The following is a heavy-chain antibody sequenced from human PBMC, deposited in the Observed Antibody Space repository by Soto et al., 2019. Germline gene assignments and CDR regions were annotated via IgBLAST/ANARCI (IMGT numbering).Heavy chain of an antibody. V-gene: IGHV1-69*05. J-gene: IGHJ6*02. CDR3: ARDTPSSYGDYGRYYYYYGMDV. CDR2: IIPIFGTA. CDR1: GGTFSSYA. D-gene: IGHD4-17*01. Sequence: QVQLVQSGAEVKKPGSSVKVSCKASGGTFSSYAISWVRQAPGQGLEWMGGIIPIFGTANYAQKFQGRVTITTHEPTSTAYMELSSLRSEDTAVYYCARDTPSSYGDYGRYYYYYGMDVWGQGTTVTVSS.